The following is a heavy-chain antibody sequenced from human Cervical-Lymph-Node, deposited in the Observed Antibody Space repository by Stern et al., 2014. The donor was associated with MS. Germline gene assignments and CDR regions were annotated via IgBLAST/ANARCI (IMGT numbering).Heavy chain of an antibody. D-gene: IGHD4-11*01. V-gene: IGHV1-69*01. Sequence: QVQLGQSGSEVKKPGSSVKVSCKASGGTFSSYAISWVRQAPGQGLEWMGGIVPIFGTANYAQNFQGRVTITADESTTTAYMELSSLRSQDTAVYYCARNSNPYHYYGLDLWGQGTTVTVSS. CDR1: GGTFSSYA. CDR2: IVPIFGTA. J-gene: IGHJ6*02. CDR3: ARNSNPYHYYGLDL.